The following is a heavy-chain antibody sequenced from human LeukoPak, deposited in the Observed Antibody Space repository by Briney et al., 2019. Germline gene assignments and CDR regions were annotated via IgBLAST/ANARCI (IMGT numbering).Heavy chain of an antibody. Sequence: GGSLRLSCAASGFTFSSYSMNWVRQAPGKGLEWVSYISSSSSTIYYADSVKGRFTISRDNAKNSLYLQMNSLRAEDTAVYYCARDPVLRYFDWPGAFDIWGQGTMVTVSS. CDR2: ISSSSSTI. CDR3: ARDPVLRYFDWPGAFDI. J-gene: IGHJ3*02. D-gene: IGHD3-9*01. CDR1: GFTFSSYS. V-gene: IGHV3-48*01.